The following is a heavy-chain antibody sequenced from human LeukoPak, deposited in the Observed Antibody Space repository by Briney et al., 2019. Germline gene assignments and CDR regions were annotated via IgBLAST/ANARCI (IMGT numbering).Heavy chain of an antibody. J-gene: IGHJ4*02. CDR1: GFTFSSYE. V-gene: IGHV3-48*03. CDR2: ISSSGSTI. CDR3: ARATYYDFWSGYYGALDY. Sequence: GGSLRLSCAASGFTFSSYEMNWVRQAPEKGLEWVSYISSSGSTIYYADSVKGRFTISRDNAKNSLYLQMNSLRAEDTAVYYCARATYYDFWSGYYGALDYWGQGTLVTVSS. D-gene: IGHD3-3*01.